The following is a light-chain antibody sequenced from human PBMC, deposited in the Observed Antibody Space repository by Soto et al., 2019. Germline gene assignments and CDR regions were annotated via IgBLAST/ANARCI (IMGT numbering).Light chain of an antibody. Sequence: QSVLTQPPSASGTPGQRVTISCSGSSSNIGRNTVNWYQQLPGTAPKVLIYSNNQRPSGVPDRFSGSKSGTSASLAIGGLQSEDEAEYYCSTWDDSLNGPLFGGGTKVTVL. J-gene: IGLJ2*01. CDR2: SNN. V-gene: IGLV1-44*01. CDR1: SSNIGRNT. CDR3: STWDDSLNGPL.